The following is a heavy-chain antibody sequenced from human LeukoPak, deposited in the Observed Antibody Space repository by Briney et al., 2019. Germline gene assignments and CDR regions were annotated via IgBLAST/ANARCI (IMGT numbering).Heavy chain of an antibody. V-gene: IGHV4-39*07. CDR2: IYYSGST. Sequence: SETLSLTCTVSGGSISSSSYYWGWIRQPPGKGLEWIGSIYYSGSTYYNPSLKSRVTISVDTSKNQFSLKLSSVTAADTAVYYCARGVGATGLDYWGQGTLVTVSS. J-gene: IGHJ4*02. CDR1: GGSISSSSYY. CDR3: ARGVGATGLDY. D-gene: IGHD1-26*01.